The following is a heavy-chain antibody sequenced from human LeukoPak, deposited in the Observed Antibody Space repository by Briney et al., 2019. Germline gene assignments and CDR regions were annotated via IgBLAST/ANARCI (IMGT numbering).Heavy chain of an antibody. J-gene: IGHJ4*02. CDR1: GLTFRSYV. CDR3: AREHDDILTGYPY. V-gene: IGHV3-30*12. Sequence: GGSLRLSCAASGLTFRSYVMHWVRQAPGKGLEWVAAASHDGSNKFYADSVKGRFTISRDNAKNSLYLQMNSLRAEDTAVYYCAREHDDILTGYPYWGQGTLVTVSS. D-gene: IGHD3-9*01. CDR2: ASHDGSNK.